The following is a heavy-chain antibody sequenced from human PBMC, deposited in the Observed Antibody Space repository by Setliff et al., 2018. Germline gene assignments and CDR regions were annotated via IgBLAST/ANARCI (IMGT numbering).Heavy chain of an antibody. CDR2: ISSSSSTI. D-gene: IGHD1-26*01. CDR1: GFTFSSYW. J-gene: IGHJ4*02. Sequence: GGSLILSCAASGFTFSSYWMSWVRQAPGKGLEWVSYISSSSSTIYYADSVKGRFTISRDNAKNSLYLQMNSLRAEDTAVYYCARDRGSGSYFLRYFDYWGQGTLVTVSS. CDR3: ARDRGSGSYFLRYFDY. V-gene: IGHV3-48*01.